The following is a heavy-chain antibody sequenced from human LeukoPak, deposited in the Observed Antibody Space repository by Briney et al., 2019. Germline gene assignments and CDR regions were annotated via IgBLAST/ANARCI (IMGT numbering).Heavy chain of an antibody. D-gene: IGHD1-1*01. CDR1: GYTFTSNY. Sequence: ASVKVSCKAFGYTFTSNYMHWVRQAPGQGPEWMGVISPSGGSTTYAQKFQGRVTMTRNTSISTAYMELRSLRSEDTAVYFCARGLGNDGIFDYWGQGTLVTVSS. V-gene: IGHV1-46*01. CDR3: ARGLGNDGIFDY. CDR2: ISPSGGST. J-gene: IGHJ4*02.